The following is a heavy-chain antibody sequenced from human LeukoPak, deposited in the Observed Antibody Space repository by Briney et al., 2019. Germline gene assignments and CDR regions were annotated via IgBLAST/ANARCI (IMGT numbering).Heavy chain of an antibody. Sequence: PSETLSLTCTVSGVSISSSNSYWGWIRQPPGKGLEWIGSIYYSGYTYYNPSLESRVTISVDTSKNQFSLKLSSVTAADTAIYYCAKHYMGSSYNRGLDYWGQGTLVTVSS. J-gene: IGHJ4*02. D-gene: IGHD3-10*01. CDR1: GVSISSSNSY. V-gene: IGHV4-39*01. CDR3: AKHYMGSSYNRGLDY. CDR2: IYYSGYT.